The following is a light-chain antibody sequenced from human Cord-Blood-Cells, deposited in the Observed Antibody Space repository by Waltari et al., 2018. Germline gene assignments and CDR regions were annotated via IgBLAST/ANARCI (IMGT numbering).Light chain of an antibody. Sequence: QSVLTQPRSVSGSPGPSVTISCTGTSSDFGGYNYFSWYQQHPGKAPKPMIYDVSKRPSGFPDRFSGSKSGNTASLTISGLQAEDEADYYCCSYAGSYTYVVFGGGTKLTVL. J-gene: IGLJ2*01. CDR3: CSYAGSYTYVV. V-gene: IGLV2-11*01. CDR2: DVS. CDR1: SSDFGGYNY.